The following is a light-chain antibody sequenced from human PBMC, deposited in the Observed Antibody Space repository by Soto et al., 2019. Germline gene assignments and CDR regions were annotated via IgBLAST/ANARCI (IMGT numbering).Light chain of an antibody. CDR3: QQYGSSPGT. CDR1: QSVSSTY. Sequence: EIVLTQSPGTLSLSPLEIATLSFMASQSVSSTYLAWYQQKPGQAPGLLLYGASSRATGIPDRFSGSGSGTDFTLTISRLEPEDFAVYYCQQYGSSPGTFGQGTKVDIK. CDR2: GAS. J-gene: IGKJ1*01. V-gene: IGKV3-20*01.